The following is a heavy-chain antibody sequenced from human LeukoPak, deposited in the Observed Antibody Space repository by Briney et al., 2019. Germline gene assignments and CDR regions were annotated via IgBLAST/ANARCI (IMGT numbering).Heavy chain of an antibody. CDR1: GFTFSSYW. D-gene: IGHD4-17*01. Sequence: GGSLRLSCAASGFTFSSYWMSWLRQAPGKGLEWVSVIYSGGSTYYADSVKGRFTISRDNSKNTLYLQMSSLRAEDTAVYYCARAYGEVPNFDYWGQGTLVTVSS. CDR2: IYSGGST. J-gene: IGHJ4*02. CDR3: ARAYGEVPNFDY. V-gene: IGHV3-53*01.